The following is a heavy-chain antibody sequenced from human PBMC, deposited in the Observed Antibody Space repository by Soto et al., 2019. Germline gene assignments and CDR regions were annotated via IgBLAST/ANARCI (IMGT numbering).Heavy chain of an antibody. CDR1: GGSISSYY. CDR3: ARRYGDYFDY. Sequence: SETLSLTCTVSGGSISSYYWSWIRQPPGKGLEWIGYIYYSRSTNYNPSLKSRVTISVDTSKNQFSLKLSSVTAAETAVYYCARRYGDYFDYWGQGTLVTVSS. J-gene: IGHJ4*02. V-gene: IGHV4-59*08. D-gene: IGHD4-17*01. CDR2: IYYSRST.